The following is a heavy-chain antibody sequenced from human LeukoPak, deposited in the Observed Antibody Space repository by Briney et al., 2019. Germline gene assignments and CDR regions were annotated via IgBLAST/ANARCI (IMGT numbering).Heavy chain of an antibody. CDR2: ISSSSSYI. V-gene: IGHV3-21*01. CDR3: ARFKAASSYSSRWSTIYYYYMDV. J-gene: IGHJ6*03. Sequence: GGSLRLSCAASGFTFSSYSMNWVRQAPGKGLEWVSSISSSSSYIYYADSVKGRFTISRDNAKNSLYLQMKSLRAEDRAGYYCARFKAASSYSSRWSTIYYYYMDVWGKGTTVT. D-gene: IGHD6-13*01. CDR1: GFTFSSYS.